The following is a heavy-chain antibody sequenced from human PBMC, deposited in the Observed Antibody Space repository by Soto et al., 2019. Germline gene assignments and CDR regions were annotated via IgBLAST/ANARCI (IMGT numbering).Heavy chain of an antibody. V-gene: IGHV3-30-3*01. CDR1: GFTFSSYA. CDR2: ISYDGSNK. D-gene: IGHD3-22*01. Sequence: QVQLVESGGGVVQPGRSLRLSCAASGFTFSSYAMHWVRQAPGKGLEWVAVISYDGSNKYYADSVKGRFTISRDNSKNTLYLQMNSLRAEDTAVYYCARDHYDSSGSDPPWGQGTLVTVSS. J-gene: IGHJ5*02. CDR3: ARDHYDSSGSDPP.